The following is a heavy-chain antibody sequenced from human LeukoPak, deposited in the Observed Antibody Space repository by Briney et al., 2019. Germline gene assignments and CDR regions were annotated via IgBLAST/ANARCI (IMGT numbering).Heavy chain of an antibody. CDR1: GFTFSSYG. V-gene: IGHV3-30*18. CDR3: AKSPYYDILTGYSDY. CDR2: ISYDGSNK. Sequence: GGSLRLSCAASGFTFSSYGMHWVRQAPGKGLEWVAVISYDGSNKYYADSVKGRFTISRDNSKNTLYLQMNSLRAEDTAVYYCAKSPYYDILTGYSDYWGQGTLVTVSS. J-gene: IGHJ4*02. D-gene: IGHD3-9*01.